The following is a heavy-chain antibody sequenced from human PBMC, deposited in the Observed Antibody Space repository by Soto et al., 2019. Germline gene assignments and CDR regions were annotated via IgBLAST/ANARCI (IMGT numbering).Heavy chain of an antibody. Sequence: SVKVSCKASGGTFSSYAISWVRQAPGQGLEWMGGIIPIFGTANYAQKFQGRVTITADESTSTAYMELSSPRSEDTAVYYCARVNWNYDLGYYYGMDVWGQGTTVTVSS. CDR3: ARVNWNYDLGYYYGMDV. CDR2: IIPIFGTA. V-gene: IGHV1-69*13. CDR1: GGTFSSYA. J-gene: IGHJ6*02. D-gene: IGHD1-7*01.